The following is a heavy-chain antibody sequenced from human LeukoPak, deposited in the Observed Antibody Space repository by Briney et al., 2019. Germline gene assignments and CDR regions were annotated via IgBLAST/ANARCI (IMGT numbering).Heavy chain of an antibody. CDR2: IYYSGST. CDR1: GGSISSGDYY. V-gene: IGHV4-30-4*08. J-gene: IGHJ5*02. D-gene: IGHD3-3*01. Sequence: SQTLSLTCTVSGGSISSGDYYWSWIRHPPGKGLEWIGYIYYSGSTYYNPSLKSRVTISVDTSKNQFSLKLSSVTAADTAVYYCARDQVGYYDSINWFDPWGQGTLVTVSS. CDR3: ARDQVGYYDSINWFDP.